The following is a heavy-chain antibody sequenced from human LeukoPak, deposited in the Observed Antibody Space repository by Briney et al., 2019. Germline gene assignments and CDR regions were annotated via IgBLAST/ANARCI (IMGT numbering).Heavy chain of an antibody. Sequence: PSETLSLTCTVSGGSISSYYWSWIRQPPGKGLEWIGYITYSGSTNYNPSLKSRITISVDTSKNQFSLKLTSVTAADTAVYYCARDRYSSGWYRGSDWFDPWGQGTLVTVSS. V-gene: IGHV4-59*01. CDR1: GGSISSYY. J-gene: IGHJ5*02. CDR3: ARDRYSSGWYRGSDWFDP. CDR2: ITYSGST. D-gene: IGHD6-19*01.